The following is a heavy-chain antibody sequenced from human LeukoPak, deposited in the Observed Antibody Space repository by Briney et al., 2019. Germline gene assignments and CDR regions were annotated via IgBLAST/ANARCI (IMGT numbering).Heavy chain of an antibody. CDR1: GGSFSGYY. CDR3: ARLRIVVVPAAMQYYDFWSGYNWFDP. J-gene: IGHJ5*02. CDR2: INHSGST. Sequence: SETLSLTCAVYGGSFSGYYRSWIRQPPGKGLEWIGEINHSGSTNYNPSLKSRVTISVDTSKNQFSLKLSSVTAADTAVYYCARLRIVVVPAAMQYYDFWSGYNWFDPWGQGTLVTVSS. D-gene: IGHD2-2*01. V-gene: IGHV4-34*01.